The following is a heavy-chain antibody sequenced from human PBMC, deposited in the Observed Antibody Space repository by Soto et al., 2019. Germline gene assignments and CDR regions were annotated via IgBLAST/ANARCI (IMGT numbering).Heavy chain of an antibody. CDR3: AKKAPRXYSGYDFSYYYYYGMDV. D-gene: IGHD5-12*01. Sequence: SVKVSCKASGGTFSSCAISWVRQAPGQGLEWMGGIIPIFGTANYAQKFQGRVTITADESTSTAYMELSSLRSEDTAVYYCAKKAPRXYSGYDFSYYYYYGMDVWGQGTTVTVSS. J-gene: IGHJ6*02. CDR2: IIPIFGTA. V-gene: IGHV1-69*13. CDR1: GGTFSSCA.